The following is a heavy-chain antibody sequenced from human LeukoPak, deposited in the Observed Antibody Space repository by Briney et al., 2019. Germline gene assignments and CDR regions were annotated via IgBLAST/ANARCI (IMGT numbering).Heavy chain of an antibody. CDR2: ISSSGSTI. J-gene: IGHJ4*02. D-gene: IGHD3-16*02. CDR1: GFTFSSYE. Sequence: GGSLRLSCAASGFTFSSYEMNWVRQAPGKGLEWVSYISSSGSTIYYADSVKGRFTISRDNAKNSLYLQMNGLRAEDTAVYYCAREDYDYVWGSYRYGYYWGQGTLVTVSS. V-gene: IGHV3-48*03. CDR3: AREDYDYVWGSYRYGYY.